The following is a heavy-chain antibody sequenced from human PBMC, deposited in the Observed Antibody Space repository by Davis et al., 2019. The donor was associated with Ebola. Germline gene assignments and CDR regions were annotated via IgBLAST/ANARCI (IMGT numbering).Heavy chain of an antibody. D-gene: IGHD3-10*01. CDR1: GFTFSSYS. CDR2: ISSSSSYI. J-gene: IGHJ6*04. CDR3: ARDSNPQFGDLVLYVGYYGMDV. Sequence: PGGSLRLSCAASGFTFSSYSMNWVRQAPGKGLEWVSSISSSSSYIYYADSVKGRFTISRDNAKNSLYLQMNSLRAEDTAVYYCARDSNPQFGDLVLYVGYYGMDVWGKGTTVTVSS. V-gene: IGHV3-21*01.